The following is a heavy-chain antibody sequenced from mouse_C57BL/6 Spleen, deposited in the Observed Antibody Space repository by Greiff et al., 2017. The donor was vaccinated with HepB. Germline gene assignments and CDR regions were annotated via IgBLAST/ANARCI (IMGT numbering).Heavy chain of an antibody. CDR1: GYTFTSYW. J-gene: IGHJ4*01. CDR3: ASSVYYDYGGYAMDY. Sequence: QVQLQQPGAELVKPGASVKLSCKASGYTFTSYWMHWVKQRPGQGLEWIGMIHPNSGSTNYNEKFKSKATLTVDKSSSTAYMQLSSLTSEDSAVYYCASSVYYDYGGYAMDYWGQGTSVTVSS. D-gene: IGHD2-4*01. CDR2: IHPNSGST. V-gene: IGHV1-64*01.